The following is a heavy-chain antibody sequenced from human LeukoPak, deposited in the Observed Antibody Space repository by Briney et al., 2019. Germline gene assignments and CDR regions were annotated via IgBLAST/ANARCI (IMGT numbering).Heavy chain of an antibody. J-gene: IGHJ4*02. Sequence: SETLSLTCTVSGGSISSYYWSWIRQPPGKGLEWIGSIYHSGSTYYNPSLKSRVTISVDTSKNQFSLKLSSVTAADTAVYYCARGDILTGYLDYWGQGTLVTVSS. CDR3: ARGDILTGYLDY. D-gene: IGHD3-9*01. CDR1: GGSISSYY. V-gene: IGHV4-59*01. CDR2: IYHSGST.